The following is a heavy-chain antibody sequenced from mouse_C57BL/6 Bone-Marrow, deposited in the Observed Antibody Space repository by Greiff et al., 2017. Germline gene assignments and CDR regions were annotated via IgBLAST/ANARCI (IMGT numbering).Heavy chain of an antibody. D-gene: IGHD3-2*02. CDR1: GFTFSSYG. CDR2: ISSGGSYT. CDR3: ARPLDSSGYWFAY. V-gene: IGHV5-6*01. Sequence: EVQGVESGGDLVKPGGSLKLSCAASGFTFSSYGMSWVRQTPDKRLEWVATISSGGSYTYYPDSVNGRFTISRDKAKNTLYLQMSSLKSEDTAMYYCARPLDSSGYWFAYWGQGTLVTVSA. J-gene: IGHJ3*01.